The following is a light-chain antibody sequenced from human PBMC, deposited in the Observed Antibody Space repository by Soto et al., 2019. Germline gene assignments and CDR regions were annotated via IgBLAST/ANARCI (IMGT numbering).Light chain of an antibody. CDR2: EVS. Sequence: QAALTQPASLSGSPGQSITISCTGTSSDVGGYNYVSWYQQHPGKAPKLMIYEVSNRPSGVSNRFSGSKSGNTASLTISGLQAEDEADYYCSSYTSSSPTRVYGAGTKVNVL. V-gene: IGLV2-14*01. CDR3: SSYTSSSPTRV. J-gene: IGLJ1*01. CDR1: SSDVGGYNY.